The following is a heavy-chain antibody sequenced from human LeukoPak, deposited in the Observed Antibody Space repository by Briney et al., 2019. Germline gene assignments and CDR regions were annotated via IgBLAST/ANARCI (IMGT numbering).Heavy chain of an antibody. Sequence: GGSLRLSCAASGFTFSSSWMTWVRQAPGKGLEWVANIKQDGNEKYYVGSVKGRFTVSRDNAKNSLYLQMNSLRVEDTAVYYCARPGLYCSGGSCYPFESWGQGTLVTVSS. J-gene: IGHJ4*02. V-gene: IGHV3-7*01. CDR1: GFTFSSSW. CDR3: ARPGLYCSGGSCYPFES. D-gene: IGHD2-15*01. CDR2: IKQDGNEK.